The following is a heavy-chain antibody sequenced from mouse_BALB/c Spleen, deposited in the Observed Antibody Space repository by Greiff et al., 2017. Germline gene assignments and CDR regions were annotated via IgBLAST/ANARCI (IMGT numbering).Heavy chain of an antibody. CDR2: ISYSGST. CDR3: ARFYDYGYAMDY. D-gene: IGHD2-4*01. Sequence: VQLQQSGPGLVKPSQSLSLTCTVTGYSITSDYAWNWIRQFPGNKLEWMGYISYSGSTSYNPSLKSRISITRDTSKNQFFLQLNSVTTEDTATYYCARFYDYGYAMDYWGQGTSVTVSS. V-gene: IGHV3-2*02. J-gene: IGHJ4*01. CDR1: GYSITSDYA.